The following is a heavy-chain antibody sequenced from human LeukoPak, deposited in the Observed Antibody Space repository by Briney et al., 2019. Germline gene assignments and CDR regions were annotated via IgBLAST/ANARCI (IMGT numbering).Heavy chain of an antibody. Sequence: PGGSLRLSCAASGITVSSNYMSWVRQAPGKGLEWVSVISGSGGSTYYADSVKGRFTISRDNSKNTLYLQMNSLRAEDTAVYYCAKEATERYGEGGADYWGQGTLVTVSS. CDR1: GITVSSNY. J-gene: IGHJ4*02. CDR2: ISGSGGST. D-gene: IGHD4-17*01. CDR3: AKEATERYGEGGADY. V-gene: IGHV3-23*01.